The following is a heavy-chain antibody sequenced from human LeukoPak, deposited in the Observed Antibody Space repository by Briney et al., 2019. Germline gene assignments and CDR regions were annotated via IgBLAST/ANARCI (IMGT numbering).Heavy chain of an antibody. Sequence: SETLSLTCTVSGGSISSGSYYWSWIRQPAGKGLEWIGRIYTSGSTNYNPSLKSRVTISVDTSKNQFSLKLSSVTAADTAVYYCAKTAKYYYDSSGYYFNGYWFDPWGQGTLVTVSS. V-gene: IGHV4-61*02. CDR3: AKTAKYYYDSSGYYFNGYWFDP. J-gene: IGHJ5*02. D-gene: IGHD3-22*01. CDR1: GGSISSGSYY. CDR2: IYTSGST.